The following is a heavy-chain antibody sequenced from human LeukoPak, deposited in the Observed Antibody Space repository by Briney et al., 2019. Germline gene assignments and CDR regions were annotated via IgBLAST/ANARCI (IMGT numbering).Heavy chain of an antibody. CDR1: GGSISSGGYS. D-gene: IGHD3-3*01. CDR2: IFYSGNT. CDR3: ARDYPQGYYISLVFDP. Sequence: SQTLSLTCAVSGGSISSGGYSWSWIRQPPGKGLEWIGYIFYSGNTYYNPSLKSRVTISVDTSKNQFSLKLSSVTAADTAVYYCARDYPQGYYISLVFDPWGQGTLVTVSS. J-gene: IGHJ5*02. V-gene: IGHV4-30-4*07.